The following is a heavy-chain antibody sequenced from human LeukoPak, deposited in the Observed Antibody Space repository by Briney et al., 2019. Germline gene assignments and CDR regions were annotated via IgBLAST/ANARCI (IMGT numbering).Heavy chain of an antibody. Sequence: GASVKVSCKASGYTFTDHYIHWVRQAPGQGLEWMGWINPNSGGTNHAQKFQGRVTMTRDTSISTAYMELNRLRSDDTAVYFCATDRLSQELLDYWGQGTLVTVSS. CDR1: GYTFTDHY. CDR3: ATDRLSQELLDY. D-gene: IGHD2-15*01. CDR2: INPNSGGT. V-gene: IGHV1-2*02. J-gene: IGHJ4*02.